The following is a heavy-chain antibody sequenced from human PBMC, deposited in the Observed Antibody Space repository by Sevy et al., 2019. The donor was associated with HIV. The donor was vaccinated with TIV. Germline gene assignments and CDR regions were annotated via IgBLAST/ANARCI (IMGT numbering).Heavy chain of an antibody. Sequence: SETLSLTCTVSGGSISAYYWSWIRQPPGKALEYVGYIYYTGSTNYNPSLKNRVTMSVDTSKNQFSLKLSAVTAADTAVYYCTRAPPVRSGDDSLNWFDPWGPGTLVTVSS. CDR2: IYYTGST. V-gene: IGHV4-59*01. CDR1: GGSISAYY. J-gene: IGHJ5*02. D-gene: IGHD5-12*01. CDR3: TRAPPVRSGDDSLNWFDP.